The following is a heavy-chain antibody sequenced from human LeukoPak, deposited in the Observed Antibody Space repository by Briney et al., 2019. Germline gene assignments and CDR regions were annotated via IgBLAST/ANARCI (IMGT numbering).Heavy chain of an antibody. D-gene: IGHD5-12*01. CDR2: IYSGGST. V-gene: IGHV3-53*01. CDR1: GFTVSSNY. CDR3: AKDPHIVATTESGDY. Sequence: GGSLRLSCAASGFTVSSNYMSWVRQAPGKGLECVSVIYSGGSTYYADSVKGRFTISRDNSKNTLYLQMNSLRAEDTAVYYCAKDPHIVATTESGDYWGQGTLVTVS. J-gene: IGHJ4*02.